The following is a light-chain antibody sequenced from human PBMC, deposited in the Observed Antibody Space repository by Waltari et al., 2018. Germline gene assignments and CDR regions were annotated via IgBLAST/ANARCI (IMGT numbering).Light chain of an antibody. CDR2: DVS. CDR1: SSDVGGYDF. Sequence: QSALTQPASVSASPGQSITISCTGTSSDVGGYDFVSWYQQHPGKAPKLMIYDVSYRPSGVSERFFGSKSGNTASLTISGLQAADEADYYGTSQTRSYTYVFGTGTKVTVL. V-gene: IGLV2-14*03. J-gene: IGLJ1*01. CDR3: TSQTRSYTYV.